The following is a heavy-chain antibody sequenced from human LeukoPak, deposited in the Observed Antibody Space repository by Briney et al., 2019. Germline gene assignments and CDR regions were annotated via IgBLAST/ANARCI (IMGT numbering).Heavy chain of an antibody. CDR2: ISSSSSYI. CDR3: ARDGTLHLGYDYVGSIDY. V-gene: IGHV3-21*01. CDR1: GFTFSSYS. D-gene: IGHD3-16*01. J-gene: IGHJ4*02. Sequence: PGGSLRLYCAASGFTFSSYSMNWVRQAPGKGLEWVSSISSSSSYIYYADSVKGRFTISRDNSKNSLYLQMNSLRAEDTAVYYCARDGTLHLGYDYVGSIDYWGQGTLVTVSS.